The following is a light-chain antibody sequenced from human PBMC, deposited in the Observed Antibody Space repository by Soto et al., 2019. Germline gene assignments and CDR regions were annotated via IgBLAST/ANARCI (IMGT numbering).Light chain of an antibody. CDR2: KAS. CDR3: QHFNSYSAA. CDR1: QTISSW. V-gene: IGKV1-5*03. Sequence: DIQMTQSPSTLSGSVGDRVTITCRASQTISSWFAWYQQKPGKAPKLLIYKASTLKSGVPSRFRGSGSGTEFTLTISSLQPDDFATYYCQHFNSYSAAFGQGTKVDIK. J-gene: IGKJ1*01.